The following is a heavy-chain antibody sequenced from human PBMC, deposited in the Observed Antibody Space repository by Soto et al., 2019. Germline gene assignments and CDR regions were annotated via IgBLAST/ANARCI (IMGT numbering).Heavy chain of an antibody. CDR3: ARSSVYSYGPSADY. J-gene: IGHJ4*02. V-gene: IGHV4-31*03. CDR1: GGSISSGGYY. CDR2: IYYSGST. Sequence: QVQLQESGPGLVKPSQTLSLTCTVSGGSISSGGYYWSWIRQHPGKGLEWIGYIYYSGSTYYNPSLKSRVTISVDTSKNQFSLKLRSVTAADTAVYYCARSSVYSYGPSADYWGQGTLVTVSS. D-gene: IGHD5-18*01.